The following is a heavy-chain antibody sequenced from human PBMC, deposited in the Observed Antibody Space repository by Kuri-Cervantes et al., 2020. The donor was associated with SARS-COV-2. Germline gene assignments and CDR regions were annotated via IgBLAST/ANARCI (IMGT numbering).Heavy chain of an antibody. CDR1: GYSISSGYY. J-gene: IGHJ3*02. D-gene: IGHD7-27*01. CDR3: ARDGAELGHPPPDAFDI. Sequence: GSLRLSCTVSGYSISSGYYWGWIRQPPGKGLEWIGSIYHSGSTYYNPSLKSRVTISVDTSKNQFSLKLSSVTAADTAVYYCARDGAELGHPPPDAFDIWGQGTVVTVSS. CDR2: IYHSGST. V-gene: IGHV4-38-2*02.